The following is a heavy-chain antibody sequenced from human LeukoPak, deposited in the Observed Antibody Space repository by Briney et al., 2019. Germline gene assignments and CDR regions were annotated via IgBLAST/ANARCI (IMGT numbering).Heavy chain of an antibody. CDR3: ARESATYQGLFDY. CDR1: GVTFSSYG. V-gene: IGHV3-33*01. CDR2: ICYDKSKE. D-gene: IGHD3-3*01. J-gene: IGHJ4*02. Sequence: AKSLRLSCATAGVTFSSYGMHWVRQAPGKGLEWISIICYDKSKESHAGSVNVRFITSRDHSKHTLYLQINNLTAEDSAVYDCARESATYQGLFDYWGQGTMVSVSS.